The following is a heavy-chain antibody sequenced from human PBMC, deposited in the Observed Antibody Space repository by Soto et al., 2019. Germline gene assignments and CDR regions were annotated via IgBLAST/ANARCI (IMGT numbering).Heavy chain of an antibody. Sequence: PSETLSLTCTVSGGSISSYYWSWIRQPPGKGLEWIGYIYYSGSTNYNPSLKSRVTISVDTSKNQFSLKLSSVTAADTAVYYCARLEWFGELSRWFDPWGQGTPVTVSS. V-gene: IGHV4-59*08. D-gene: IGHD3-10*01. CDR2: IYYSGST. CDR1: GGSISSYY. J-gene: IGHJ5*02. CDR3: ARLEWFGELSRWFDP.